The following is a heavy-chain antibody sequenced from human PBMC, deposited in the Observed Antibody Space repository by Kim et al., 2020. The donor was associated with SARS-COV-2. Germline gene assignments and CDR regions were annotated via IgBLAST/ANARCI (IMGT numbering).Heavy chain of an antibody. Sequence: SVKVSCKASGGTFSSYAISWVRQAPGQGLEWMGGIIPIFGTANYAQKFQGRVTITADESTSTAYMELSSLRSEDTAVYYCASNRPSSGYYYLFDYWGQGTLVTVSS. J-gene: IGHJ4*02. CDR3: ASNRPSSGYYYLFDY. CDR2: IIPIFGTA. CDR1: GGTFSSYA. D-gene: IGHD3-22*01. V-gene: IGHV1-69*13.